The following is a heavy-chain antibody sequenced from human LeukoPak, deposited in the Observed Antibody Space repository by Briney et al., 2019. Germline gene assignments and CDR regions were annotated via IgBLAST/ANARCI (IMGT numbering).Heavy chain of an antibody. Sequence: KSGPTLVNPTQTLTLTCTFAGFSLSTHGMCVSWLRQPPGKALERLARIDWDDDTFYRTSLKSRLTISKDTSKNQVVLRMTNMDPMDTATYYCARFSTVTTRYFDYWGQGILVTVSS. V-gene: IGHV2-70*17. CDR2: IDWDDDT. CDR3: ARFSTVTTRYFDY. J-gene: IGHJ4*02. D-gene: IGHD4-17*01. CDR1: GFSLSTHGMC.